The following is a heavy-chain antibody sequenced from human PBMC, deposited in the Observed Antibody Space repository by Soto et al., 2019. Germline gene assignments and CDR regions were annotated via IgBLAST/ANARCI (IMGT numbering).Heavy chain of an antibody. J-gene: IGHJ4*02. Sequence: EVQLVESGGGLVQPGGSLRLSCGASGFTFYTYWMNWVRQAPGMGLEWVANIKSDGSEKYYVDSVKGRFTISRDNTKNSMYLQMNGLRVEATAMYHCMTDHGGWWGPGTLVTVSS. CDR2: IKSDGSEK. D-gene: IGHD6-19*01. V-gene: IGHV3-7*01. CDR3: MTDHGGW. CDR1: GFTFYTYW.